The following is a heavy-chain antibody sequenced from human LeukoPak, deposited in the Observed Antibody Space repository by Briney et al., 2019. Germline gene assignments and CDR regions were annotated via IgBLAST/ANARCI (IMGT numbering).Heavy chain of an antibody. J-gene: IGHJ5*02. CDR2: IYYSGST. CDR3: ARHGPSPFLTGGWFDP. CDR1: GGSISSYY. D-gene: IGHD3-9*01. V-gene: IGHV4-59*08. Sequence: SETLSLTCTVSGGSISSYYWSWIRQPPGKGLEWIGYIYYSGSTNYNPSLKSRVTISVDTSKNQFSLKLSSVTAADTAVYYCARHGPSPFLTGGWFDPWGQGTLVTVSS.